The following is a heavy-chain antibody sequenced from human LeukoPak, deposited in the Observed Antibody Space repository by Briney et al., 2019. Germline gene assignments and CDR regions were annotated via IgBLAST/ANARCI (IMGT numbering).Heavy chain of an antibody. J-gene: IGHJ4*02. CDR3: ARQPRGPYGDYLDY. Sequence: PSQTLSLTCTVSGGSISSGGYYWSWIRQHPGKGLEWIGYIYYSGSTYYNPSLKSRVTISVDTSKNQFSLKLSSVTAADTAVYYCARQPRGPYGDYLDYWGQGTLVTVSS. D-gene: IGHD4-17*01. CDR2: IYYSGST. V-gene: IGHV4-31*03. CDR1: GGSISSGGYY.